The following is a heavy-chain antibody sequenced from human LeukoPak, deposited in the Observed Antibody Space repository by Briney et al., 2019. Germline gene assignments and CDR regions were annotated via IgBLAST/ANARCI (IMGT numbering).Heavy chain of an antibody. D-gene: IGHD3-10*01. V-gene: IGHV3-30*18. CDR2: ISYDGSNK. CDR3: AKTMVRGVIINPSPDY. Sequence: GDSLRLSCAASGFTFSSYGMHWVRQAPGKGLEWVAVISYDGSNKYYADSVKGRFTISRDNSKNTLYLQMNSLRAEDTAVYYCAKTMVRGVIINPSPDYWGQGTLVTVSS. J-gene: IGHJ4*02. CDR1: GFTFSSYG.